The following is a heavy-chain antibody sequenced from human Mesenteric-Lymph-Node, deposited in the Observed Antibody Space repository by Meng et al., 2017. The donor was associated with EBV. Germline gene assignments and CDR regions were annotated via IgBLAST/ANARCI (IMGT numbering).Heavy chain of an antibody. CDR3: AGAGYWRFDA. Sequence: QVQRQQWGAGLLNPAETLSLTCAVYGGSLSNYYWSWIRQPPGKGLEWIGEINYRGNTNYNPSLKSRVTVSVDTSKNQVSLKLNSVTAADTAIYYCAGAGYWRFDAWGRGTLVTVSS. J-gene: IGHJ5*02. CDR2: INYRGNT. D-gene: IGHD6-13*01. V-gene: IGHV4-34*01. CDR1: GGSLSNYY.